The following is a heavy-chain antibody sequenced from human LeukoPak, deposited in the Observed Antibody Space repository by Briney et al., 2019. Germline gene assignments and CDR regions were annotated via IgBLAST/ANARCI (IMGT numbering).Heavy chain of an antibody. V-gene: IGHV1-18*01. D-gene: IGHD6-6*01. CDR1: GYTFTSYG. J-gene: IGHJ6*03. Sequence: ASVKVSCKASGYTFTSYGISWVRQAPGQGLEWMGWISAYNGNTNYAQKLQGRVTMTTDTSTSTAYMELRSLRSDDTAVYYCARDRVAARSRDYYYYYMDVWAKGPRSPSP. CDR2: ISAYNGNT. CDR3: ARDRVAARSRDYYYYYMDV.